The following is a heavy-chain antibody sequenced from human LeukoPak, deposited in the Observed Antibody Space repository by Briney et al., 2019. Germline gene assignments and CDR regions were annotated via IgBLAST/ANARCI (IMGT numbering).Heavy chain of an antibody. J-gene: IGHJ4*02. CDR2: ISGSGGST. V-gene: IGHV3-23*01. CDR3: ARSTKGYCNNGSCSLDY. D-gene: IGHD2-15*01. Sequence: GGSLRLSCAASGFTFSSYAMSWVRQAPGKGLEWVSAISGSGGSTYYADSVKGRFTISRDNAKNTLNLQMNSLRAEDTAVYYCARSTKGYCNNGSCSLDYWGQGTLVTVSS. CDR1: GFTFSSYA.